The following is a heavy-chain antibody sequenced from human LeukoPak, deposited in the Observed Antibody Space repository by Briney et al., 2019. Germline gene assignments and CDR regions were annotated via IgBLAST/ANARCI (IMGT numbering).Heavy chain of an antibody. CDR1: GFTFSTYA. D-gene: IGHD6-6*01. CDR3: ARDDGQHVLQY. CDR2: ISYDGGNK. Sequence: PGRSLRLSCAASGFTFSTYAMHWVRQAPGKGLEWVAVISYDGGNKYYADSVKGRFTISRDNSKNTLYLQMNSLRGEDTAVYYCARDDGQHVLQYWGQGTLVTVSS. V-gene: IGHV3-30-3*01. J-gene: IGHJ4*02.